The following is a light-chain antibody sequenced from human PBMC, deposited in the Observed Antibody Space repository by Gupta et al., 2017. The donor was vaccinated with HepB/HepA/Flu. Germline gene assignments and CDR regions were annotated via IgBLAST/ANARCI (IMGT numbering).Light chain of an antibody. J-gene: IGLJ3*02. V-gene: IGLV1-44*01. Sequence: QSVLTHPPSSSGTPRQSVAISCSGSTSNIGSNVVNWFQQLPGTAPKLLIYNNDQRPAGVPDRFSGSKSGTSASLAISGLQSEDEADYYCAAWDNSLNAWVFGGGTKLTVL. CDR3: AAWDNSLNAWV. CDR1: TSNIGSNV. CDR2: NND.